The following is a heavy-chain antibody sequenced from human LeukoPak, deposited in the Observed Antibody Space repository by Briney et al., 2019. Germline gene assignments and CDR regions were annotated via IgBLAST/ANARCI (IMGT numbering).Heavy chain of an antibody. J-gene: IGHJ4*02. Sequence: SETLSLTCTVSGYSISSGYYWGWIRQPPGKGLEWIGSIYHSGSTYYNPSLKSRVTISVDTSKNQFSLKLSSVTAADTAVYYCARVFHPTSSQFYFDYWGQGTLVTVSS. D-gene: IGHD2-2*01. CDR1: GYSISSGYY. CDR3: ARVFHPTSSQFYFDY. V-gene: IGHV4-38-2*02. CDR2: IYHSGST.